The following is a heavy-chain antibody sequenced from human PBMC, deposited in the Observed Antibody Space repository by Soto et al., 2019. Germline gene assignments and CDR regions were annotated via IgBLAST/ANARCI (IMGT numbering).Heavy chain of an antibody. J-gene: IGHJ5*02. CDR1: GSSISSAVYS. D-gene: IGHD2-2*01. Sequence: PXETLSLTCTVSGSSISSAVYSWSWVRQPPGKGLEWIVYITYSGDTDYNPSLRSRVSISIVTSRNQFPLNLCSVTAADTAVYYCARDRCSSTSWEGCWFGHWGKGTLVTVSS. CDR2: ITYSGDT. CDR3: ARDRCSSTSWEGCWFGH. V-gene: IGHV4-31*03.